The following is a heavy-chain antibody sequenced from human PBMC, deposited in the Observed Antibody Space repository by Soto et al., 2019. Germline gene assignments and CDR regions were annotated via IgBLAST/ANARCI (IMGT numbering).Heavy chain of an antibody. CDR3: ARGGGSGDYYYGMDV. Sequence: SETLSLTCTVSGGSISSSSYYWGWICQPPGKGLEWIGSIYYSGSTNYNPSLKSRVTISVDTSKNQFSLKLSSVTAADTAVYYCARGGGSGDYYYGMDVWGQGTTVTVSS. D-gene: IGHD3-16*01. CDR1: GGSISSSSYY. CDR2: IYYSGST. J-gene: IGHJ6*02. V-gene: IGHV4-39*07.